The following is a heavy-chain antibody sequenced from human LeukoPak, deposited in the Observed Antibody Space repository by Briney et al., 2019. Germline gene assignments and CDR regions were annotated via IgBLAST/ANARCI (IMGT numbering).Heavy chain of an antibody. CDR3: ANSPNPPYDYVWGSYRSLRFDY. CDR1: GFTFGSYA. CDR2: ISGGGGTT. Sequence: PGGSLRLSCAASGFTFGSYAMSWVRQAPGKGLEWVSVISGGGGTTYYADSVKGRFTISRDNSKNTLYLQMNSLRAEDTAVYYCANSPNPPYDYVWGSYRSLRFDYWGQGTLVTVSS. J-gene: IGHJ4*02. D-gene: IGHD3-16*02. V-gene: IGHV3-23*01.